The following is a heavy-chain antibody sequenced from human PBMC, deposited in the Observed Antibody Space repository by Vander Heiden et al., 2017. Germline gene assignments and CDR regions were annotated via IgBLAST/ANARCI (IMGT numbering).Heavy chain of an antibody. CDR1: GGSISSYY. Sequence: QVQLQESGPGLVKPSETLSLTCLVSGGSISSYYWSWIRQPAGKGLEWIGRIYTSGSTKYNPSLKSRVIMSVDTSKNQFSLKLTSVTAADTALYYCARGYSSGWTDAFDIWGQGTMVTVSS. D-gene: IGHD6-19*01. V-gene: IGHV4-4*07. J-gene: IGHJ3*02. CDR3: ARGYSSGWTDAFDI. CDR2: IYTSGST.